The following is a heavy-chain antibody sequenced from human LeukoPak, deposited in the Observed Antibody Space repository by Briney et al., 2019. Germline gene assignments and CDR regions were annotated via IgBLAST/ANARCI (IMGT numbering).Heavy chain of an antibody. CDR2: IIPIFGTA. V-gene: IGHV1-69*13. J-gene: IGHJ4*02. CDR1: GGTFSSYA. D-gene: IGHD2-15*01. CDR3: ATDPTKDTLNEY. Sequence: SVKVSCKASGGTFSSYAISWVRQAPGQGLEWMGGIIPIFGTANYAQKFQGRVTITADESTSTAYMELSSLRSEDTAVYYCATDPTKDTLNEYWGQGTLVTVSS.